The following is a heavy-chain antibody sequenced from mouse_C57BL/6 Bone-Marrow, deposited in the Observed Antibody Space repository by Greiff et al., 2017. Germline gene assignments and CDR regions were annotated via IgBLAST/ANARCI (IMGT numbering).Heavy chain of an antibody. CDR2: IRSKSNNYAT. D-gene: IGHD1-1*01. Sequence: EVQGVESGGGLVQPKGSLKLSCAASGFSFNTYAMNWVRQAPGKGLEWVARIRSKSNNYATYYAESVKDRFTISRDDSESMLYLQMNNLKTEDTAMYYGGRNGSSNWYFDVWGTGTTVTVAS. J-gene: IGHJ1*03. CDR1: GFSFNTYA. CDR3: GRNGSSNWYFDV. V-gene: IGHV10-1*01.